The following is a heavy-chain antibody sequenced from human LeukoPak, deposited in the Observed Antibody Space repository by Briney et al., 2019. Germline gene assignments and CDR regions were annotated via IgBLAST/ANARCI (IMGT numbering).Heavy chain of an antibody. Sequence: PGGSLRLSCAASGFTFSSYWMSWVRQAPGKGLEWVANIKQDGSEKYYVDSVKGRFTISRDNAKNSLYLQMNSLRAEDTAVYYCARDYTYYDILTGYPYWYFDLWGRGTLVTVCS. CDR1: GFTFSSYW. J-gene: IGHJ2*01. D-gene: IGHD3-9*01. V-gene: IGHV3-7*01. CDR2: IKQDGSEK. CDR3: ARDYTYYDILTGYPYWYFDL.